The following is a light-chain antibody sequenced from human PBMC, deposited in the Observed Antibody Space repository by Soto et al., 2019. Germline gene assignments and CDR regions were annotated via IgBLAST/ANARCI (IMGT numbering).Light chain of an antibody. J-gene: IGKJ1*01. CDR2: GAS. CDR1: QSVSIL. CDR3: QQYGSSGT. Sequence: EIVMTQSPVTLSASPGERATLSCRASQSVSILLAWYQQKPGQAPRLLIYGASNRATGIPDRFSGSGSGTDFTLTISRLEPEDFAVYYCQQYGSSGTFGQGTKVDIK. V-gene: IGKV3-20*01.